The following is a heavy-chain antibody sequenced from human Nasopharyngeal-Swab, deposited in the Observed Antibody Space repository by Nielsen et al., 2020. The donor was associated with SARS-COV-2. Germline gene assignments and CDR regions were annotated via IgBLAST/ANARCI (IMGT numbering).Heavy chain of an antibody. CDR2: IYYSGST. CDR3: ARLRLWFGELLYPEETFDY. CDR1: DGSISSSSYY. V-gene: IGHV4-39*01. Sequence: SETLSLTCTVSDGSISSSSYYWGWIRQPPGKGLEWIGSIYYSGSTYYNPSLKSRVTISVDTSKNQFSLKLSSVTAADTAVYYCARLRLWFGELLYPEETFDYWGQGTLVTVSS. J-gene: IGHJ4*02. D-gene: IGHD3-10*01.